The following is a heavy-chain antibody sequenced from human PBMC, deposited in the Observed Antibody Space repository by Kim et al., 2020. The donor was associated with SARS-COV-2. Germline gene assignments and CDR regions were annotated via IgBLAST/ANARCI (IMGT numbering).Heavy chain of an antibody. CDR2: IYYSGSA. V-gene: IGHV4-30-4*01. J-gene: IGHJ5*02. Sequence: SETLSLTCSVSGDSIISTKYYWSWIRQPPGKGLEWIGYIYYSGSAYYNPSLKSRVTISLDTSKNQFSLRLDSLTAADTAVYYCARTESWFDPWGPGILVTVSS. D-gene: IGHD3-10*01. CDR3: ARTESWFDP. CDR1: GDSIISTKYY.